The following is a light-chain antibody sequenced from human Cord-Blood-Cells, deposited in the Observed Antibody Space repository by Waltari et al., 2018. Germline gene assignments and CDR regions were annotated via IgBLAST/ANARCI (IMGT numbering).Light chain of an antibody. CDR2: GAS. J-gene: IGKJ2*03. V-gene: IGKV3-15*01. CDR3: QQYNNWPYS. Sequence: EIVMTQSPATPSVSPGERATLFCRASQSVSSNLAWYQQKPGQAPRLLIYGASTRATGIPARFSGSGSGTEFTLTISSLQSEDFAVYYCQQYNNWPYSFGQGTKLEIK. CDR1: QSVSSN.